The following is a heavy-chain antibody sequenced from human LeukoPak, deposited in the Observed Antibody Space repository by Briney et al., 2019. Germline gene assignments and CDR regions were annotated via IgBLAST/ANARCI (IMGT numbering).Heavy chain of an antibody. CDR3: AKDTTPPKAGFDP. CDR1: GFTFSSYG. Sequence: GGSRKLSCAASGFTFSSYGIHWVRQVPGKGLKWLAFIRYDGSNKYYADSVKGRFTISRDNSKNTLYLQMNSLRAEDTAVYYCAKDTTPPKAGFDPWGQGTLVTVSS. CDR2: IRYDGSNK. D-gene: IGHD1-14*01. J-gene: IGHJ5*02. V-gene: IGHV3-30*02.